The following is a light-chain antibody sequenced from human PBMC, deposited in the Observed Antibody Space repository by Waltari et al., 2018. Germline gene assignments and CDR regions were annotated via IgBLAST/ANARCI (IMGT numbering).Light chain of an antibody. Sequence: DIVMTQSPLSLPVTPGEPASISCRSSQSLLDSNGYNYLDWYLQKPGQSPQVLIYLGSNRASGVPDRFSGSGAGTDFTLKISRVEAEDVAIYYCLQTSQFTWTFGQGTKVEIE. V-gene: IGKV2-28*01. CDR3: LQTSQFTWT. CDR2: LGS. J-gene: IGKJ1*01. CDR1: QSLLDSNGYNY.